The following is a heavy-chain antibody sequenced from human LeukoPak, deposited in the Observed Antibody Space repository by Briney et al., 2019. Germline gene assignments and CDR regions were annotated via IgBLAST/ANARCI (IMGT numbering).Heavy chain of an antibody. CDR1: GGSISSYY. CDR2: IYTSGSP. CDR3: ARDGHLGYCSSTSCSNWFDP. V-gene: IGHV4-4*07. D-gene: IGHD2-2*01. J-gene: IGHJ5*02. Sequence: SETLSLTCTVSGGSISSYYWSWIRQPAGKGLEWIGRIYTSGSPNYNPSLKSRVTMSVDTSKIQFSLKLSSVTAADTAVYYCARDGHLGYCSSTSCSNWFDPWGQGTLVTVSS.